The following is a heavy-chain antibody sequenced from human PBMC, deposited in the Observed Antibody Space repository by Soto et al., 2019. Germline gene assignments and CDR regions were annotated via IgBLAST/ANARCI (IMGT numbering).Heavy chain of an antibody. Sequence: QVQLVQSGPEVKKPESSVKVSCKASGGTFSRYAISWVRQAPGQGLEWMGGITPMFGTANYAQKFQDRVTNTADESTSTFHMEVRILISEDTAVYYCAETLGSAVAGPGRFDLWGRGTLVIVSS. CDR2: ITPMFGTA. D-gene: IGHD6-19*01. V-gene: IGHV1-69*12. CDR1: GGTFSRYA. CDR3: AETLGSAVAGPGRFDL. J-gene: IGHJ2*01.